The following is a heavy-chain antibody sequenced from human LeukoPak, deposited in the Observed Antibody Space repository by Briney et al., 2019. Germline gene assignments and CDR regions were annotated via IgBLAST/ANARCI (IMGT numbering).Heavy chain of an antibody. CDR3: ARRSIVVVTADDAFDI. D-gene: IGHD2-21*02. Sequence: GGSLRLSCAASGFTFSSYSMNWVRQAPGKGLEWVSYISSSSSTIYYADSVKGRFTISRDNAKNSLYLQMNSLRAEDTAVYYCARRSIVVVTADDAFDIWGQGTMVTVSS. J-gene: IGHJ3*02. CDR2: ISSSSSTI. V-gene: IGHV3-48*04. CDR1: GFTFSSYS.